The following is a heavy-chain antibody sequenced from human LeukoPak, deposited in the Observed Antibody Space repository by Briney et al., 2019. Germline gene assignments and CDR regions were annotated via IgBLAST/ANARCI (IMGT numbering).Heavy chain of an antibody. D-gene: IGHD4-17*01. CDR1: GYTFTNYY. V-gene: IGHV1-46*01. Sequence: ASVKVSCKASGYTFTNYYMHWVRQAPGQGLEWMGIINPSGGSTSYAQKFQGRVTMTRDMSTSTVYMELSSLRSEDTAVYYCARDLDGSGDYGDYVYWGQGTLVTVSS. J-gene: IGHJ4*02. CDR3: ARDLDGSGDYGDYVY. CDR2: INPSGGST.